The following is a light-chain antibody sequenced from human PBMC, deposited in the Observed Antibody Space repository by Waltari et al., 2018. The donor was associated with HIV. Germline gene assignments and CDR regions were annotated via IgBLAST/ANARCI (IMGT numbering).Light chain of an antibody. CDR2: DVT. CDR1: SSHFGLYNF. Sequence: QSALTQPASVSGSPGQSVTISCTGTSSHFGLYNFVSWYQQYPGNVPKVIIYDVTIRPSGVPHRFSGSRSGNTASLTISGLQVDDEAVYYCSTHTTNDTLEFGGGTKLTVL. V-gene: IGLV2-14*03. J-gene: IGLJ2*01. CDR3: STHTTNDTLE.